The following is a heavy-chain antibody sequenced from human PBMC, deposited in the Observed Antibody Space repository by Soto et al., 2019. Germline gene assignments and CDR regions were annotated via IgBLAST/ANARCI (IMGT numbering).Heavy chain of an antibody. V-gene: IGHV6-1*01. Sequence: SPTLSLPCAISGDRVSSNSAAWNWLRQSPSRGLEWLGRTYYRSKWYNDYAVSVKSRITINPDTSKNQFSLQLNSVTPEDTAVYYCARGEYYGSGRKRFDYWGQGTLVTVSS. D-gene: IGHD3-10*01. CDR1: GDRVSSNSAA. J-gene: IGHJ4*02. CDR3: ARGEYYGSGRKRFDY. CDR2: TYYRSKWYN.